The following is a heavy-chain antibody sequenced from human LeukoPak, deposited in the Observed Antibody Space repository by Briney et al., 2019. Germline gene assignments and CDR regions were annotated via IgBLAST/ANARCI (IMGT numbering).Heavy chain of an antibody. CDR3: ARVDTAMVNPPFDY. CDR1: GYTFTGYY. CDR2: INPNSGGT. Sequence: VASVKVSCKASGYTFTGYYMHWVRQAPGQGLEWMGWINPNSGGTNYAQKFQGRVTMTRDTSISTAYMELSRLRSDDTAVYYCARVDTAMVNPPFDYWGQGTLVTVSS. V-gene: IGHV1-2*02. J-gene: IGHJ4*02. D-gene: IGHD5-18*01.